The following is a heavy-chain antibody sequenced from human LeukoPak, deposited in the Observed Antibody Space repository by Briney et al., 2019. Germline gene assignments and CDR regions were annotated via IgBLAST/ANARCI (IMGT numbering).Heavy chain of an antibody. J-gene: IGHJ6*04. D-gene: IGHD2-15*01. CDR2: ISAYNGNT. CDR3: ARAPYCSGGSCYSGYYYYGMDV. V-gene: IGHV1-18*04. CDR1: GYTFTSYG. Sequence: ASVKVSCKASGYTFTSYGISWVRQAPGRGLEWMGWISAYNGNTNYAQKLQGRVTMTTDTFTSTAYMELRSLRSDDTAVYYCARAPYCSGGSCYSGYYYYGMDVWGKGTTVTVSS.